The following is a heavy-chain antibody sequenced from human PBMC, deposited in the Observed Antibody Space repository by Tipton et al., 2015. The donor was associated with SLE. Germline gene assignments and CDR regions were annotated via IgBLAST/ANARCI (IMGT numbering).Heavy chain of an antibody. Sequence: TLSLTCTVSGGSIGSGDYFWSWIRQPPGKGLEWIGEIYHSGSTNYNPSLKSRVTISVDKSKNQFSLKLSSVTAADTAVYYCARERYGAFDIWGQGTMVTVSS. CDR2: IYHSGST. V-gene: IGHV4-30-2*01. D-gene: IGHD1-14*01. CDR3: ARERYGAFDI. CDR1: GGSIGSGDYF. J-gene: IGHJ3*02.